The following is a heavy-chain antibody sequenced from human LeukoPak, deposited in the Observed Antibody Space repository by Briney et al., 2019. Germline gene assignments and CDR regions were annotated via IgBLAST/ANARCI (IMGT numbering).Heavy chain of an antibody. CDR3: ARDPSMVRGENTPYFDY. J-gene: IGHJ4*02. Sequence: ASVKVSCKASGGTFSSYAISWVRQAPGQGLEWMGGIIPIFGTADYAQKFQGRVTITADESTTTAYMELSSLTSEDTAVYYCARDPSMVRGENTPYFDYWGQGTLVTVSS. CDR2: IIPIFGTA. CDR1: GGTFSSYA. V-gene: IGHV1-69*13. D-gene: IGHD3-10*01.